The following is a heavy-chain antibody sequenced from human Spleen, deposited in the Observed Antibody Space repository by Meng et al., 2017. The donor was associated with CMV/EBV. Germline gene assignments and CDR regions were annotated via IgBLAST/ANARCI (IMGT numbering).Heavy chain of an antibody. CDR3: ARGYGSETYLNYFDY. CDR1: GGSFSVYY. J-gene: IGHJ4*02. CDR2: INHRGST. V-gene: IGHV4-34*01. D-gene: IGHD3-10*01. Sequence: AVYGGSFSVYYWSWIRQSPGKGLEWIGEINHRGSTTYNPSLKSRVVMSVETSKNQFSLKLRSVTAADTSVYYCARGYGSETYLNYFDYWGQGTLVTVSS.